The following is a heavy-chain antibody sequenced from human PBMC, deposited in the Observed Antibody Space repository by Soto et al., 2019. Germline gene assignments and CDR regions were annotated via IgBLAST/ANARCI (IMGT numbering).Heavy chain of an antibody. CDR1: GFAFSSYG. CDR2: ISYDGSLQ. V-gene: IGHV3-30*03. Sequence: QAQLVESGGGVVQPGRSLRLSCAASGFAFSSYGMRWVRQAPGTGLEWVAVISYDGSLQHYADSVKGRFTISRDNSKNMVLLQISSLRAEATAVYYCVSDRGYGHASVPYSWGQGTLVSVSS. J-gene: IGHJ4*02. CDR3: VSDRGYGHASVPYS. D-gene: IGHD5-18*01.